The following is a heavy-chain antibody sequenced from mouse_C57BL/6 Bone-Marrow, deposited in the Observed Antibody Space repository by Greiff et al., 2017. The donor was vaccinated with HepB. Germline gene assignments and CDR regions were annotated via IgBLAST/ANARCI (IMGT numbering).Heavy chain of an antibody. D-gene: IGHD1-1*01. J-gene: IGHJ4*01. Sequence: QVQLKQPGTELVKPGASVKLSCKASGYTFTSYWMHWVKQRPGQGLEWIGNINPSNGGTNYNEKFKSKATLTVDKSSSTAYMQLSSLTSEDSAVYYCARWGYGSHYAMDYWGQGTSVTVSS. V-gene: IGHV1-53*01. CDR2: INPSNGGT. CDR1: GYTFTSYW. CDR3: ARWGYGSHYAMDY.